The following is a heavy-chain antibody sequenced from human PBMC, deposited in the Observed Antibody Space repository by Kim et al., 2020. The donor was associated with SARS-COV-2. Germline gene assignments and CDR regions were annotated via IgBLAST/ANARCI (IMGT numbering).Heavy chain of an antibody. V-gene: IGHV3-73*01. J-gene: IGHJ4*02. CDR3: HRPPYCSNNNCYSAY. CDR2: IRSKVNNYAT. Sequence: VGSLRLSCAASGFTFSDSALHWVRQASGKGLEWIARIRSKVNNYATAYTASVKGRFSVSRDDSKNTAYLQMNSLKTEDTAVYYCHRPPYCSNNNCYSAYWGQGTLVTVSS. D-gene: IGHD2-2*01. CDR1: GFTFSDSA.